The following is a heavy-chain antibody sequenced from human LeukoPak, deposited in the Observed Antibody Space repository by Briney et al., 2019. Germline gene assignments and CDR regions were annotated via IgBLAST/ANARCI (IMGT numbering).Heavy chain of an antibody. J-gene: IGHJ6*03. D-gene: IGHD2-2*02. CDR3: ARGVPGYCSGTSCYKDYYYMDV. Sequence: GGSLRLSCAASGFTFSSYEMNWVRQAPGKGLEWVRYISSSGSTIYYADSVKGRFTISRDNAKNSLYVQMNSLRAEDTAVYYCARGVPGYCSGTSCYKDYYYMDVWGKGTTVTVSS. CDR1: GFTFSSYE. V-gene: IGHV3-48*03. CDR2: ISSSGSTI.